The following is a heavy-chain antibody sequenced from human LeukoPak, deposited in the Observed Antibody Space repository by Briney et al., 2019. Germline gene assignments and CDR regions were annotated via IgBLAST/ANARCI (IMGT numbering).Heavy chain of an antibody. CDR2: IKQDGSEK. J-gene: IGHJ4*02. Sequence: GGSLRLSYAASGFTFSSYWMSWVRQAPGKGLEWVANIKQDGSEKYYVDSVKGRFTISRDNAKNSLYLQMNSLRAEDTAVYYCAREKGTNSYGLDYWGQGTLVTVSS. V-gene: IGHV3-7*01. D-gene: IGHD5-18*01. CDR1: GFTFSSYW. CDR3: AREKGTNSYGLDY.